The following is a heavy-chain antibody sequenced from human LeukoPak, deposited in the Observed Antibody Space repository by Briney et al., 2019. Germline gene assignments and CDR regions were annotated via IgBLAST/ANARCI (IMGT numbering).Heavy chain of an antibody. CDR3: ARGYCSSTSCYTGLDY. Sequence: ASVKVSCKASGYTFTSYYMHWVRQAPGQGLEWMGIINPSGGSTSYAQKFQGRVTMTRDTSTSTVYMELSSLRSEDTAVYYCARGYCSSTSCYTGLDYWGQGTLVTVSS. J-gene: IGHJ4*02. D-gene: IGHD2-2*02. CDR1: GYTFTSYY. V-gene: IGHV1-46*01. CDR2: INPSGGST.